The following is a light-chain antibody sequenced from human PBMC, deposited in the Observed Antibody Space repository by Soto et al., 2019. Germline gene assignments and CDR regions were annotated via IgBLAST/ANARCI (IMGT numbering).Light chain of an antibody. CDR1: TGAVTSGHY. J-gene: IGLJ3*02. Sequence: QAVVTQEPSLTVSPGGTVTLTCGSSTGAVTSGHYPYWFQQKPGQAPRTLIFDTSNKHLWTPARFSGSLRGGKAALTLSGAQPGDEAEYYCLLSYSGSGGVFGGGTQRTVL. V-gene: IGLV7-46*01. CDR3: LLSYSGSGGV. CDR2: DTS.